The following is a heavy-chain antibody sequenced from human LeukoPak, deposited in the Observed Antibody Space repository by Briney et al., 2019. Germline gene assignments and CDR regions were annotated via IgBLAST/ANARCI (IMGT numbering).Heavy chain of an antibody. CDR1: GFTFSSYG. J-gene: IGHJ3*02. D-gene: IGHD3-22*01. CDR2: ISYDGSNK. Sequence: PGGSLRLSCAASGFTFSSYGMHWVRQAPGKGLEWVAVISYDGSNKYYADSVKGRFTISRDNSKNTLYLQMNSLRAEDTAVYYCARDVNWYYYDSDDAFDIWGQGTMVTVSS. CDR3: ARDVNWYYYDSDDAFDI. V-gene: IGHV3-30*03.